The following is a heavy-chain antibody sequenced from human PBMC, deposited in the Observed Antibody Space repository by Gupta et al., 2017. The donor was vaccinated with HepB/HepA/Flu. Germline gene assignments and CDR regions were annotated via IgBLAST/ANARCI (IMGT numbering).Heavy chain of an antibody. CDR2: ISGSGGST. J-gene: IGHJ6*03. D-gene: IGHD1-26*01. CDR3: AKGKGATPHYYYYYYMDV. V-gene: IGHV3-23*01. Sequence: EVQLLESGGGLVQPGGSLRLSCAASGFTFSSYAMSWFRQAPGKGLEWVSAISGSGGSTYYADSVKGRFTISRDNSKNTLYLQMNSLRAEDTAVYYCAKGKGATPHYYYYYYMDVWGKGTTVTVSS. CDR1: GFTFSSYA.